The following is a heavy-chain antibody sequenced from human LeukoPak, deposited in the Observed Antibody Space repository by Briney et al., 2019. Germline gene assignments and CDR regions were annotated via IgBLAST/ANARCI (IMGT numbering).Heavy chain of an antibody. CDR1: GGSFSGYY. V-gene: IGHV4-34*01. J-gene: IGHJ4*02. D-gene: IGHD3-3*01. CDR3: ARCSADDFWSGYQSSGPYYFDY. Sequence: TSETLSLTCAVYGGSFSGYYWSWIRQPPGKGPEWIGEINHSGSTNYNPSLKSRVTISVDTSKNQFSLKLSSVTAADTAVYYCARCSADDFWSGYQSSGPYYFDYWGQGTLVTVSS. CDR2: INHSGST.